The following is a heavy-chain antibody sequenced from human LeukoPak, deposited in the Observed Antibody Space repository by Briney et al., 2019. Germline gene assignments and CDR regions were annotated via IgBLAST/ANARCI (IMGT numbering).Heavy chain of an antibody. CDR3: ARDPTKKYYDFWSGYRGGHYFDY. D-gene: IGHD3-3*01. J-gene: IGHJ4*02. V-gene: IGHV4-61*02. Sequence: SQTLSLTCTVSGGSISSGSYYWSWIRQPAGKGLEWIGRIYTSGSTNYNPSLKSRVTISVDTSKNQFSLKLSSVTAAGTAVYYCARDPTKKYYDFWSGYRGGHYFDYWGQGTLVTVSS. CDR2: IYTSGST. CDR1: GGSISSGSYY.